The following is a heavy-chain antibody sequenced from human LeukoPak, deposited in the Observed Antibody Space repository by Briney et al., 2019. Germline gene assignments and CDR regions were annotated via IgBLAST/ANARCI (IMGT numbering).Heavy chain of an antibody. J-gene: IGHJ5*02. Sequence: GGSLRLSCAASEFTFDDYAMHWVRQAPGKGLEWVSLISGDGGSTYYADSVKGRFTISRDNSKNSLYLQMNSLRTEDTALYYCAKDRSGYSSSLGWFDPWGQGTLVTVSS. CDR2: ISGDGGST. D-gene: IGHD6-6*01. CDR1: EFTFDDYA. CDR3: AKDRSGYSSSLGWFDP. V-gene: IGHV3-43*02.